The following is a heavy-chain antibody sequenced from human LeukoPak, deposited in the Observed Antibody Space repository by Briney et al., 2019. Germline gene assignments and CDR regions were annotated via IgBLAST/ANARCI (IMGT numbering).Heavy chain of an antibody. J-gene: IGHJ5*02. V-gene: IGHV4-59*01. CDR1: GGSISSYY. D-gene: IGHD6-19*01. Sequence: SETVSLTCTVSGGSISSYYWSWIRQPPGKGLEWIGYIYYSGSTNYNPSLKSRVTISVDTSKNQFPLKLSSVTAADTAVYYCARRYSSGWYANNWFDPWGQGNLGSVSS. CDR2: IYYSGST. CDR3: ARRYSSGWYANNWFDP.